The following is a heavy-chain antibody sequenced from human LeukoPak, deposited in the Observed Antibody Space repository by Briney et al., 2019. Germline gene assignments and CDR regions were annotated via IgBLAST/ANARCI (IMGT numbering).Heavy chain of an antibody. CDR3: ANDFDH. CDR1: GFTFNNYA. CDR2: ISGSEDNT. V-gene: IGHV3-23*01. Sequence: GGSLRLSCAASGFTFNNYAMSWVRQAPGKGLEWVSTISGSEDNTYYADSVKGRFTISRDISKNTLYLQMNSLRADDTAVYYCANDFDHWGQGTLVTVSS. J-gene: IGHJ4*02.